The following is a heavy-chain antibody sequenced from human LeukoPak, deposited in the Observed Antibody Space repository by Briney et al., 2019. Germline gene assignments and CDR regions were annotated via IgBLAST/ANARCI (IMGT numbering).Heavy chain of an antibody. Sequence: PSETLSLTCAVYGGSFSGYYWSWIRQPPGKGLEWIGEINHSGSTNYNPSLKSRVTISVDTSKNQFSLKLSSVTAADTAVYYCARAAPLEQDYGGNSAFWPFDYWGQGTLVTVSS. CDR2: INHSGST. V-gene: IGHV4-34*01. J-gene: IGHJ4*02. CDR3: ARAAPLEQDYGGNSAFWPFDY. D-gene: IGHD4-23*01. CDR1: GGSFSGYY.